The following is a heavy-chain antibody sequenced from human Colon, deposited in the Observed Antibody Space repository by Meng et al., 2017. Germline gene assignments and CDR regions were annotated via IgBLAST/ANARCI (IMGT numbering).Heavy chain of an antibody. CDR1: GFTFGTYE. Sequence: GESLKISCAASGFTFGTYEMNWVCQAPGKGLEWVSYISSGSTKYYADSVKGRFTISRDNAKKSLYLEMISLRAEDTAAYYCARVYSSTTGKGMDVWGQGTTVTVSS. CDR2: ISSGSTK. D-gene: IGHD1-1*01. J-gene: IGHJ6*02. CDR3: ARVYSSTTGKGMDV. V-gene: IGHV3-48*03.